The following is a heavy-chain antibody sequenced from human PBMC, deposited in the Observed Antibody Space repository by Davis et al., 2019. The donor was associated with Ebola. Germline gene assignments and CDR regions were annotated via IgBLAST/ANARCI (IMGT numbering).Heavy chain of an antibody. Sequence: GESLKISCAASGFTFSSYSMNWVRQAPGKGLEWVSSISSSSSYIYYADSVKGRFTISRDNAKNSLYLQMNGLRAEDTAVYYCARDRGEPYDFWSGYHYGMDVWGQGTTVTVSS. J-gene: IGHJ6*02. CDR1: GFTFSSYS. CDR2: ISSSSSYI. CDR3: ARDRGEPYDFWSGYHYGMDV. V-gene: IGHV3-21*01. D-gene: IGHD3-3*01.